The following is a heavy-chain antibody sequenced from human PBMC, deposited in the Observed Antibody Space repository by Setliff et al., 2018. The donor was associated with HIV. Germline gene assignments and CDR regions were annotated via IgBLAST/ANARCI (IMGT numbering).Heavy chain of an antibody. CDR2: ISAYNGNT. J-gene: IGHJ6*02. CDR1: GYTFTSYG. D-gene: IGHD3-9*01. Sequence: ASVKVSCKASGYTFTSYGISWVRQAPGQGLEWMGWISAYNGNTNYAQKLQGGVTMTTDTSTSTAYMELRSLRSDDTAVYYCARDPKRYYDILTGYPSYYGMYVWGQGTTVTVSS. CDR3: ARDPKRYYDILTGYPSYYGMYV. V-gene: IGHV1-18*01.